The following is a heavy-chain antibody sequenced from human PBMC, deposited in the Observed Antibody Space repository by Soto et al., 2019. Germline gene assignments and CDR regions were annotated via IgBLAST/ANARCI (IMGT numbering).Heavy chain of an antibody. CDR1: GGSISSYY. V-gene: IGHV4-59*01. CDR3: ARASFEYSRSSPWYFDY. Sequence: TLSLTCTVSGGSISSYYWSWIRQPPGKGLEWIGYIYYSGSTNYNPSLKSRVTISVDTSKNQFSLKLSSVTAADTAVYYCARASFEYSRSSPWYFDYWGQGTLVTVSS. D-gene: IGHD6-6*01. J-gene: IGHJ4*02. CDR2: IYYSGST.